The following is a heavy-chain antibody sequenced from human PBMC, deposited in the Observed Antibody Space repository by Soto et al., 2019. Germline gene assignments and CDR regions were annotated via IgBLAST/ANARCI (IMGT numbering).Heavy chain of an antibody. V-gene: IGHV4-59*01. CDR3: ARRYYGSGNFDY. J-gene: IGHJ4*02. CDR1: GGSISSYY. D-gene: IGHD3-10*01. CDR2: IYYSGST. Sequence: SETLSLTCTVSGGSISSYYWSCIRQPPGKGLEWIGYIYYSGSTNYNPSLKSRVTISVDTSKNQFSLKLSSVTAADTAVYYCARRYYGSGNFDYWGQGTLVTVSS.